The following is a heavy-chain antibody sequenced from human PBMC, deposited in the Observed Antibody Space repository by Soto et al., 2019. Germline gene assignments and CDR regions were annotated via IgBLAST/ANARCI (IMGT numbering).Heavy chain of an antibody. V-gene: IGHV3-30*18. J-gene: IGHJ4*02. CDR3: AKEQAGFDY. Sequence: LRLSCAASGFTFSSYGMHWVRQAPGKGLEWVAVISYDGSNKYYADSVKGRFTISRDNSKNTLYLQMNSLRAEDTAVYYCAKEQAGFDYWGQGTLVTVSS. CDR2: ISYDGSNK. CDR1: GFTFSSYG. D-gene: IGHD6-19*01.